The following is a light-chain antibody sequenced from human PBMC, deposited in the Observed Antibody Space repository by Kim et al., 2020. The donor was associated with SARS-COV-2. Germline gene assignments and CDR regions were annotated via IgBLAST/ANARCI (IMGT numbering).Light chain of an antibody. J-gene: IGLJ2*01. CDR1: SSNIGACYD. Sequence: RVTISCTGSSSNIGACYDVHWYQQLPGTAPNLLIYDNSNRPSGVPDRFSGSKSGTSASLAITGLQAEDEADYYCQSYDSSLSGSVFGGGTQLTVL. CDR3: QSYDSSLSGSV. CDR2: DNS. V-gene: IGLV1-40*01.